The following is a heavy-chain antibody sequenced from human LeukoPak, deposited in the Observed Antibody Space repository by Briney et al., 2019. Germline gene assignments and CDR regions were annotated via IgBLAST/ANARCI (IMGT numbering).Heavy chain of an antibody. D-gene: IGHD5-24*01. CDR1: GYTFTDYY. J-gene: IGHJ4*02. CDR3: ARSRYGYRYPLDY. Sequence: ASVKVSCKASGYTFTDYYMHWVRQAPGQGLEWMGWINPNSGGTNYAQNFQGRVTMTRDTSISTAYMELSSLTSDDTAVYYCARSRYGYRYPLDYWGQGTLVTASS. V-gene: IGHV1-2*02. CDR2: INPNSGGT.